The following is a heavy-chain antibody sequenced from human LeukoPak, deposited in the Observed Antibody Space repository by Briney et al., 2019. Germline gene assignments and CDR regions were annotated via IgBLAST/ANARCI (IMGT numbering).Heavy chain of an antibody. CDR1: GFTFSNAW. CDR3: TTVVHDFWSGSFCFDH. V-gene: IGHV3-15*01. Sequence: GGSLRLSCAASGFTFSNAWMSWVRQAPGKGLEGVGRIKSKTDGGTTDYAAPVKGRFTISRDDSKNTLYLQMNSLKTEDTAVYYCTTVVHDFWSGSFCFDHWGQGTLVTVSS. D-gene: IGHD3-3*01. CDR2: IKSKTDGGTT. J-gene: IGHJ4*02.